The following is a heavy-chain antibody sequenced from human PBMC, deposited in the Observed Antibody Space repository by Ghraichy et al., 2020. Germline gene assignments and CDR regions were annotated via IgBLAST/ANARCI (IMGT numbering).Heavy chain of an antibody. CDR3: ARGEGVPAATLGFDY. D-gene: IGHD2-2*01. CDR2: INPNSGGT. J-gene: IGHJ4*02. CDR1: GYTFTGYY. V-gene: IGHV1-2*02. Sequence: ASVKVSCKASGYTFTGYYIHVVLEYPGQVLEWMGWINPNSGGTNYAQKFQGRVTMTRDTSISTAYMELSRLRSDDTAVDYCARGEGVPAATLGFDYWGQGTLVTVSS.